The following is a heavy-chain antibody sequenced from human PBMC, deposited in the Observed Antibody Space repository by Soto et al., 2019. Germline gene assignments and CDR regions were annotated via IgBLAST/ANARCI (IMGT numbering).Heavy chain of an antibody. J-gene: IGHJ4*02. Sequence: VQLVQYGAEVKKPGSSVRVSCKASGGTLNSYTISWVRQAPGQGLEWMGGIIPVFGTTDYAQKFQGRVTITADQSTGTAYLDLFSRRSEDTAIYYCSSSNSCGRGDFWGQGTLVTVSS. CDR1: GGTLNSYT. CDR2: IIPVFGTT. D-gene: IGHD1-1*01. CDR3: SSSNSCGRGDF. V-gene: IGHV1-69*01.